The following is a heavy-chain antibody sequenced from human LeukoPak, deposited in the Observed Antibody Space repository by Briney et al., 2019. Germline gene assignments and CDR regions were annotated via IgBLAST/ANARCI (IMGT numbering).Heavy chain of an antibody. D-gene: IGHD3-10*01. CDR3: ARSGPGDYYGSGSYQFDY. J-gene: IGHJ4*02. Sequence: ASVKVSCKASGYTFTGYYMHWVRQAPGQGLEWMGWISAYNGNTNYAQKLQGRVTMTTDTSTSTAYMELRSLRSDDTAVYYCARSGPGDYYGSGSYQFDYWGQGTLVTVSS. CDR2: ISAYNGNT. V-gene: IGHV1-18*04. CDR1: GYTFTGYY.